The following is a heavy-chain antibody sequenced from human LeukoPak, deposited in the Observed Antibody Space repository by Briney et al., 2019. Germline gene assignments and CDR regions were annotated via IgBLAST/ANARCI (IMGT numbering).Heavy chain of an antibody. Sequence: SVKVSCKASGGTFSSYAISWVRQAPGQGLEWMGRIILIFGTANYAQKFQGRVTITTDESTSTAYMELSSLRSEDTAVYYCARDKVRGSWFDPWGQGTLVTVSS. V-gene: IGHV1-69*05. CDR3: ARDKVRGSWFDP. CDR2: IILIFGTA. J-gene: IGHJ5*02. D-gene: IGHD3-10*01. CDR1: GGTFSSYA.